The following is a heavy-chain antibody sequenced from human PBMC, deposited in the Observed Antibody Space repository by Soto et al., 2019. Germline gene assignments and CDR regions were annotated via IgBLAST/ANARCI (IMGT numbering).Heavy chain of an antibody. V-gene: IGHV4-59*02. CDR3: ARGPRTPDY. CDR2: IYYSGST. D-gene: IGHD2-15*01. J-gene: IGHJ4*02. Sequence: SETLSLTCTVSGGSVSNFYWNWIRQPPGKGLEWIGYIYYSGSTNYNPSLKSRVTISVDTSKNQFSLKLSSVTAADTAVYYRARGPRTPDYWGQGTLVTVSS. CDR1: GGSVSNFY.